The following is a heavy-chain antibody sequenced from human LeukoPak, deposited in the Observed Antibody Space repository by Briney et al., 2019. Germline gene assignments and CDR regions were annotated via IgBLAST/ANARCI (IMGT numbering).Heavy chain of an antibody. J-gene: IGHJ3*02. D-gene: IGHD4-17*01. CDR3: ARRLGLGYGDYESAFDI. V-gene: IGHV1-69*05. CDR2: IIPIFGTA. Sequence: SVKVSCKASGGTFSSYAISWVRQAPGQGLEWIGRIIPIFGTANYAHKFQGRVTITTDESTSTAYMELSSLRSEDTAVYYCARRLGLGYGDYESAFDIWGQGTMVTVSS. CDR1: GGTFSSYA.